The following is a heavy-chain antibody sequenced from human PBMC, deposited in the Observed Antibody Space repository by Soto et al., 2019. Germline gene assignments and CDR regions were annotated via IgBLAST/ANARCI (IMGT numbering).Heavy chain of an antibody. D-gene: IGHD1-1*01. CDR3: ASPDAYKGYYNGMDV. CDR2: LIPIFGTA. V-gene: IGHV1-69*12. J-gene: IGHJ6*02. CDR1: GGTFSSHA. Sequence: QVQQVQSGAEVKKPGSSVKVSCKASGGTFSSHAISWVRQAPGQGLEWMGGLIPIFGTANYAQKFQGRVTITADESTNTAYMDLSSLRSEDTAVYYCASPDAYKGYYNGMDVWGQGTTVTVSS.